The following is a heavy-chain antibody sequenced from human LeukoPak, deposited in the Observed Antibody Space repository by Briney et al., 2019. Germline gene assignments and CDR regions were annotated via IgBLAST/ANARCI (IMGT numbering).Heavy chain of an antibody. CDR2: INPIDSET. V-gene: IGHV5-10-1*01. CDR1: GFKFTNYW. Sequence: GESLRISCQASGFKFTNYWISWVRQVPGKGLKWMGKINPIDSETKYSPSLQGHVSVSADKSINTVYLHWNSLKDSDTGLYYCARHGAHSWFGESADYFDPWGQGTLVTVSS. J-gene: IGHJ5*02. CDR3: ARHGAHSWFGESADYFDP. D-gene: IGHD3-10*01.